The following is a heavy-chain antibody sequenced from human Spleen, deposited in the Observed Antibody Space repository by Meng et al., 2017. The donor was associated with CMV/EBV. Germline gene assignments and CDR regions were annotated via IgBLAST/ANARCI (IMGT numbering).Heavy chain of an antibody. CDR2: INHSGST. J-gene: IGHJ4*02. V-gene: IGHV4-34*01. CDR3: ATGDLTT. D-gene: IGHD3-3*01. Sequence: PGKGLGWIGEINHSGSTNYYPSLKSRVTILVDTSKNQFSLRLDSVTAADTAVYYCATGDLTTWGQGSLVTVSS.